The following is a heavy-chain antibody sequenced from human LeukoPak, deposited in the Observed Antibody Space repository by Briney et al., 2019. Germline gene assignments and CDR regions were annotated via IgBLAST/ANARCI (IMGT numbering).Heavy chain of an antibody. V-gene: IGHV1-2*02. J-gene: IGHJ4*02. CDR1: GYTFTDYY. Sequence: ASVKLSCKTSGYTFTDYYMTWVRQAPGQGLEWMGWIHPNSGGTNYAQKFQGRVTMTRDTSISTAYMELSRLTFDDTAVYYCGRKSAARKTSEFDYWGQGTLVTVSS. CDR3: GRKSAARKTSEFDY. CDR2: IHPNSGGT. D-gene: IGHD6-6*01.